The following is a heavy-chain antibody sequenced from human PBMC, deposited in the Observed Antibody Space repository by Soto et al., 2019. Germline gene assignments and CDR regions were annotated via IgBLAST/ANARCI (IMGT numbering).Heavy chain of an antibody. D-gene: IGHD6-19*01. V-gene: IGHV3-23*01. CDR3: AKELVNSGWTYFDY. CDR1: GFTFSTYA. J-gene: IGHJ4*02. Sequence: GGSMRLSCAASGFTFSTYAMSWVRQAPGKGLEWVSAISDSGGRTDYLDSVKGRFTISRDNSKNTLYLQINSLRVEDTAVYFCAKELVNSGWTYFDYWGQGTLVTVSS. CDR2: ISDSGGRT.